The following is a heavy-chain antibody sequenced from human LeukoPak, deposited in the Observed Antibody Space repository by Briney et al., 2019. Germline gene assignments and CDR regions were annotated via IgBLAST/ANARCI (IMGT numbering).Heavy chain of an antibody. CDR3: TLLYDSSVGFDY. D-gene: IGHD3-22*01. CDR2: IRSKANSYAT. J-gene: IGHJ4*02. CDR1: GFTFSGSA. V-gene: IGHV3-73*01. Sequence: GGSLRLSCAASGFTFSGSAMHWVRQASGKGLEWVGRIRSKANSYATAYAASVKGRFTISRDDSKNTAYLQMNSLKTEDTAVYYCTLLYDSSVGFDYWGQGTLVTVSS.